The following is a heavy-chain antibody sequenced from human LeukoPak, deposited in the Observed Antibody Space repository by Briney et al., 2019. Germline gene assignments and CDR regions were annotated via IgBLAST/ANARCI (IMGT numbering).Heavy chain of an antibody. V-gene: IGHV3-66*01. CDR1: GFSVSGIH. D-gene: IGHD4-17*01. CDR2: LYSGGAT. J-gene: IGHJ3*02. CDR3: ARDPNGDYADAFDI. Sequence: GESLRLSCAASGFSVSGIHMNWVRQAPGKNLEWVSGLYSGGATYYADSLGGRFTISRDNSKNTLYLQMNSLRAEDTAVYYCARDPNGDYADAFDIWGQGTMVTVSS.